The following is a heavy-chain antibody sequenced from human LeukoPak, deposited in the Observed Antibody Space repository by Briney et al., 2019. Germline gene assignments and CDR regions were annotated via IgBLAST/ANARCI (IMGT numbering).Heavy chain of an antibody. CDR3: ARGAPGNSGFDY. V-gene: IGHV1-8*02. CDR2: MNPNSGNT. D-gene: IGHD4-23*01. CDR1: GYTFTGYY. J-gene: IGHJ4*02. Sequence: ASVKVSCKASGYTFTGYYMHWVRQAPGQGLEWMGWMNPNSGNTGYAQKFQGRVTMTRNTSISTAYMELSSLRSEDTAVYYCARGAPGNSGFDYWGQGTLVTVSS.